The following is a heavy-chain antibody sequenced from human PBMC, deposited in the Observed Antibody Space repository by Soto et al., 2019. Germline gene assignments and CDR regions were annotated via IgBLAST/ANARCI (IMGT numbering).Heavy chain of an antibody. CDR1: GFTFSSYA. J-gene: IGHJ4*02. Sequence: VGSLRLSCAASGFTFSSYAMSWVRQAPGKGLEWVSAISGSGGSTYYADSVKGRFTISRDSSKNTLYLQMNSLRAEDTAVYYCAKDVAAADPLRDYWGQGTLVTVSS. V-gene: IGHV3-23*01. CDR2: ISGSGGST. D-gene: IGHD6-13*01. CDR3: AKDVAAADPLRDY.